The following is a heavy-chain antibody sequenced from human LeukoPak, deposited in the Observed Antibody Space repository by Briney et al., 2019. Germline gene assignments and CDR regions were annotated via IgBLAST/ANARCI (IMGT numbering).Heavy chain of an antibody. CDR3: ARGVVGNWFDP. J-gene: IGHJ5*02. Sequence: GASVKVSCKASGYTFTNYYMHWVRQAPGQAPGQGLEWMGIINPTGGATSYAQKFQGRVTMTRDTSTSTVYMELSSLRSEDTAVYYCARGVVGNWFDPWGQGTLVTVSS. D-gene: IGHD2-2*01. CDR2: INPTGGAT. CDR1: GYTFTNYY. V-gene: IGHV1-46*01.